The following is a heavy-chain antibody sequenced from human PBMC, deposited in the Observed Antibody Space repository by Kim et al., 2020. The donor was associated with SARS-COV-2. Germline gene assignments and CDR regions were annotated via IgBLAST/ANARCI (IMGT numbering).Heavy chain of an antibody. Sequence: DSVKGRFTIARDNSKNTLYLQMSRLRAEDTAVYYCEKFGSGSYHMVYFDYWGQGTLVTVSS. D-gene: IGHD3-10*01. CDR3: EKFGSGSYHMVYFDY. J-gene: IGHJ4*02. V-gene: IGHV3-64D*09.